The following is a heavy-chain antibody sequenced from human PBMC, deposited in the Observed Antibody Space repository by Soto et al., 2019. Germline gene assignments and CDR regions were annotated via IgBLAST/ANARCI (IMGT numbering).Heavy chain of an antibody. V-gene: IGHV3-11*01. D-gene: IGHD6-13*01. CDR2: ISSSGSTI. CDR3: ARDLVRIAAAGQIADY. Sequence: SIWINQAPGKGLEWVSYISSSGSTIYYADSVKGRFTISRDNAKNSLYLQMNSLRAEDTAVYYCARDLVRIAAAGQIADYWGQGTLVTVSS. J-gene: IGHJ4*02.